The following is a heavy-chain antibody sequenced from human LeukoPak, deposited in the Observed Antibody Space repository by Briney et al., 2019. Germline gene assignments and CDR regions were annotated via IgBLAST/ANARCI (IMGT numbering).Heavy chain of an antibody. CDR1: GGSISSGGYY. Sequence: PSETLSLTCTVSGGSISSGGYYWSWIRQHPGKGLEWIEYIYYSGSTYYNPSLKSRVTISVDASKNQFSLKLSSVTAADTAVYYCARGGGLRYFDWLSYYYGMDVWGQGTTVTVSS. CDR2: IYYSGST. CDR3: ARGGGLRYFDWLSYYYGMDV. V-gene: IGHV4-31*03. J-gene: IGHJ6*02. D-gene: IGHD3-9*01.